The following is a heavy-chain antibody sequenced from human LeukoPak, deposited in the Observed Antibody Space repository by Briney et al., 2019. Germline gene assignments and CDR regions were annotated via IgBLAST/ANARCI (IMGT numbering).Heavy chain of an antibody. CDR2: INPSGGST. D-gene: IGHD3-22*01. V-gene: IGHV1-46*01. CDR3: ARVDNYYDSSGYYPYFDY. Sequence: ASVKVSCKASGYTFTGYYMHWVRQAPGQGLEWMGIINPSGGSTSYAQKFQGRVAMTRDTSTSTVYMELSSLRSEDTAVYYCARVDNYYDSSGYYPYFDYWGQGTLVTVSS. CDR1: GYTFTGYY. J-gene: IGHJ4*02.